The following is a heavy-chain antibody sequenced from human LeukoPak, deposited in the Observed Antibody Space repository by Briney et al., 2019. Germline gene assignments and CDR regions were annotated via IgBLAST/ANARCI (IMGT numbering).Heavy chain of an antibody. CDR2: IIPIFGTA. D-gene: IGHD6-19*01. V-gene: IGHV1-69*13. CDR1: RGTFSSYA. J-gene: IGHJ6*03. Sequence: SVKVSCKASRGTFSSYAISWVRQAPGQGLEWMGGIIPIFGTANYAQKFQGRVTITADESTSTAYMEVSSLRYEDTAVYYCARRAVDNSYYYYMDVWGKGTTVTVSS. CDR3: ARRAVDNSYYYYMDV.